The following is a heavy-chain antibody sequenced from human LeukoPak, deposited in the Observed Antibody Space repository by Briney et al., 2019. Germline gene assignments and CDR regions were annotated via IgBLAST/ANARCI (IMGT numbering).Heavy chain of an antibody. V-gene: IGHV1-69*13. CDR3: ARLGYCTNGVCRDDFDY. D-gene: IGHD2-8*01. CDR1: GGTFSSYA. J-gene: IGHJ4*02. Sequence: SVEVSCKASGGTFSSYAISWVRQAPGQGLEWMGGIIPIFGTANYAQKFQGRVTITADESTSTAYMELSSLRSEDTAVYYCARLGYCTNGVCRDDFDYWGQGTLVTVSS. CDR2: IIPIFGTA.